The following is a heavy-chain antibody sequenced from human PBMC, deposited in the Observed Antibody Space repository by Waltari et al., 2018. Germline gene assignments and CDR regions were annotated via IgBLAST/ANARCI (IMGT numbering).Heavy chain of an antibody. CDR3: QPGVPEGY. Sequence: EVQLVESGGGLVQPGGSLRRYCAASGFPFRSYAMSWVRQATGKGLGGVYAIRGSGGSTYFAESVKGRFTTPRDNSKNTLDLEMNSLRAEDTAVYYWQPGVPEGYWGQGTLVTVSS. CDR2: IRGSGGST. J-gene: IGHJ4*02. D-gene: IGHD6-13*01. CDR1: GFPFRSYA. V-gene: IGHV3-23*04.